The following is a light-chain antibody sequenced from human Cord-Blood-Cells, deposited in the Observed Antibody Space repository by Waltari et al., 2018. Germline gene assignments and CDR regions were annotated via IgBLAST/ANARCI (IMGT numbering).Light chain of an antibody. V-gene: IGKV1-39*01. CDR1: QSISSY. CDR3: QQSYSTPLLT. J-gene: IGKJ4*01. CDR2: AAS. Sequence: DIPMTQSPSSLSASVADRVTIPCPASQSISSYLNWYQQKPGKAPKLLIYAASSLQSGVPSRFSGSGSGTDFTLTISSLQPEDFATYYCQQSYSTPLLTFGGGTKVEIK.